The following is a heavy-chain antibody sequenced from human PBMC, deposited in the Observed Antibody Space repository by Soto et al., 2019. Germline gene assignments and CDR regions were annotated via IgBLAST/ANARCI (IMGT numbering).Heavy chain of an antibody. V-gene: IGHV4-31*03. CDR3: ARDGSGGSWNTVGMDV. CDR1: GGSISSGGYY. CDR2: IYYSGST. J-gene: IGHJ6*02. Sequence: LSLTCTVSGGSISSGGYYWSWIRQHPGKGLEWIGYIYYSGSTYYNPSLKSRVTISVDTSKNQFSLKLSSVTAADTAVYYCARDGSGGSWNTVGMDVWGQGTTVTVS. D-gene: IGHD2-15*01.